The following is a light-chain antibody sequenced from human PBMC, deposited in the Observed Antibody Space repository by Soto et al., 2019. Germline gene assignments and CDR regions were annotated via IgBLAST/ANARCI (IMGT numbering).Light chain of an antibody. CDR2: GNS. V-gene: IGLV1-40*01. J-gene: IGLJ1*01. CDR1: RSNIGAGYD. Sequence: QSVLTKPPSVSGAPGQRVTISCTGSRSNIGAGYDVHWYQQLPGTAPKLLIYGNSNRPSGVPDRFSGSKSGTSASLAITGLQAEDEADYYCQSYDSSLSGYVFGTGTKLTVL. CDR3: QSYDSSLSGYV.